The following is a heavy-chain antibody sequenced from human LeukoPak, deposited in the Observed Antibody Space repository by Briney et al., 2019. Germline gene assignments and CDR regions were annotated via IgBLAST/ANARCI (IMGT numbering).Heavy chain of an antibody. D-gene: IGHD2-15*01. Sequence: SETLSLTCTVSGDSISSNYWSWIRQPPGKGLEWIGYIYHSGSTDYNPSLKSRVTMSVDTSRNQFSLKLSSVTAADTAVYYCARVLRYCSGGNCYSGGLGYMDVWGRGTTVTISS. CDR1: GDSISSNY. J-gene: IGHJ6*03. V-gene: IGHV4-59*12. CDR3: ARVLRYCSGGNCYSGGLGYMDV. CDR2: IYHSGST.